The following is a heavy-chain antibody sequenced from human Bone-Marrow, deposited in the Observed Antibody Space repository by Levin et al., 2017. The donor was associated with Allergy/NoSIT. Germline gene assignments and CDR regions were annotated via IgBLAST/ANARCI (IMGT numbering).Heavy chain of an antibody. D-gene: IGHD3-3*01. CDR2: IYWDDDK. Sequence: SGPTLVKPTQTLTLTCTFSGFSMTTTGEAVGWIRQPPGKAPDWLALIYWDDDKRYSPSLKTRLTITRGPSKNQVVLTMTNMDPLDTATYFCAHYSDFRSGPFGFDDWGQGTLVTVSS. V-gene: IGHV2-5*02. CDR3: AHYSDFRSGPFGFDD. CDR1: GFSMTTTGEA. J-gene: IGHJ4*02.